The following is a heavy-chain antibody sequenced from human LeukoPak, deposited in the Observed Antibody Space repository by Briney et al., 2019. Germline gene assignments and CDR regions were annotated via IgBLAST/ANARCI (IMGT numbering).Heavy chain of an antibody. V-gene: IGHV1-18*01. CDR2: ISAYNGNT. CDR3: ARAGLGYCSGGSCRLNWFDP. J-gene: IGHJ5*02. CDR1: GYTFTSYG. D-gene: IGHD2-15*01. Sequence: ASVKVSCKASGYTFTSYGISWVRHAPGQGLEWMGWISAYNGNTNYAQKLQGRVTMTTDTSTSTAYMELRSLRSDDTAVYYCARAGLGYCSGGSCRLNWFDPWGQGTLVTVSS.